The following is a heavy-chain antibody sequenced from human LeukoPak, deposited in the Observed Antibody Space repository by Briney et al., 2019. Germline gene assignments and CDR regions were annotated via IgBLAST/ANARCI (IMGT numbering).Heavy chain of an antibody. V-gene: IGHV3-23*01. J-gene: IGHJ4*02. CDR3: AKSTKYSSFQYYFDY. Sequence: GGSLRLSXAXSGFTFSSYAMSWVRQAPGKGLEWVSAISGSGGSTYYADSVKGRFTISRDNSKNTLYLQMNSLRAEDTAVYYCAKSTKYSSFQYYFDYWGQGTLVTVSS. CDR1: GFTFSSYA. D-gene: IGHD6-6*01. CDR2: ISGSGGST.